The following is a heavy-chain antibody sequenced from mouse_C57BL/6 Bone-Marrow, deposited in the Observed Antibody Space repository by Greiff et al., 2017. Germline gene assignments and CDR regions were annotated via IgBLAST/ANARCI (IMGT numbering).Heavy chain of an antibody. CDR3: ARIGPHYYAMDY. CDR2: IWWDDDK. V-gene: IGHV8-8*01. CDR1: GFSLSTFGMG. J-gene: IGHJ4*01. Sequence: QVTLKVCGPGILQPSQTLSLTCSFSGFSLSTFGMGVGWIRQPSGKGLVWLAHIWWDDDKYYNPARKRRLTNSKDTSKNQVVLKIANVDTADTATYYCARIGPHYYAMDYWGQGTSVTVSS.